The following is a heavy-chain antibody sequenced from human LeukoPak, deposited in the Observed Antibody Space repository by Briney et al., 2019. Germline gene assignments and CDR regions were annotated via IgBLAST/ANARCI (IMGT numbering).Heavy chain of an antibody. J-gene: IGHJ6*02. CDR3: ARLFTRAWEYRYGMDV. D-gene: IGHD1-26*01. CDR1: GGSISSSSYY. V-gene: IGHV4-39*01. Sequence: PSETLSLTCTVSGGSISSSSYYWGWIRQTPGKGLEWIGSMYYSGTTYYNPSLKSRVTVSVDTSKNQFSLNLTSVTAADTAVFYCARLFTRAWEYRYGMDVWGQGTAVTVSS. CDR2: MYYSGTT.